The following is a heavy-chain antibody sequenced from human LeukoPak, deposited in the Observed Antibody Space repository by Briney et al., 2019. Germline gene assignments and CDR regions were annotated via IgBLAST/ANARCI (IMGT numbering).Heavy chain of an antibody. CDR2: IYYSGST. CDR1: GGSISSSSYY. Sequence: PSETLSLTCTVSGGSISSSSYYWGWIRQPPGKGLEWIGSIYYSGSTYYNPSLKSRFTISVDTAKNQFSLKLSSVTAADTAVYYCASSYYYDSSGYRTFDYWGQGTLVTVSS. V-gene: IGHV4-39*07. J-gene: IGHJ4*02. D-gene: IGHD3-22*01. CDR3: ASSYYYDSSGYRTFDY.